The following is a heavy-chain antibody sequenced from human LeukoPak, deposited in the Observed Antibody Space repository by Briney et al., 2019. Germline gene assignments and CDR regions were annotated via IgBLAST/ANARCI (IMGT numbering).Heavy chain of an antibody. CDR3: ARDGGYYYMGV. Sequence: ASVKVSCKASGYTFTANYMHWVRQAPGQGLEWMGWIKPNSGDTNYAQEFQGRVIVTRDTSINTAYMELSWLRSDDTAVYYCARDGGYYYMGVWGQGTTVTVSS. CDR1: GYTFTANY. CDR2: IKPNSGDT. J-gene: IGHJ6*02. V-gene: IGHV1-2*02. D-gene: IGHD2-15*01.